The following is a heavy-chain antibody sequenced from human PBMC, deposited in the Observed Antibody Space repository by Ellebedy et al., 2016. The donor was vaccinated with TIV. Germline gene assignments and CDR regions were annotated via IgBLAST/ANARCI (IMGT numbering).Heavy chain of an antibody. J-gene: IGHJ6*02. CDR1: GFSLSTSGVG. Sequence: SGPTLAKPTQTLTLTCTFSGFSLSTSGVGVGWIRQPPGKAREWLALIYWNDDKRYSPSLKSRLTINKDTSKNQVVLTMTNMDPVDTATYYCAHTRTPYGSGSHFTSNYGMDVWGQGTTVTVSS. CDR2: IYWNDDK. D-gene: IGHD3-10*01. CDR3: AHTRTPYGSGSHFTSNYGMDV. V-gene: IGHV2-5*01.